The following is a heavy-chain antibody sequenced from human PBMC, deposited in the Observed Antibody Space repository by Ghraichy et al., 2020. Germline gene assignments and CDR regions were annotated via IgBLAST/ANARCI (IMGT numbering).Heavy chain of an antibody. D-gene: IGHD2-2*01. CDR1: GFTFSDYY. J-gene: IGHJ4*02. Sequence: GGSLRLSCAASGFTFSDYYMSWIRQAPGKGLEWVSYISSSSSYTNYADSVKGRFTISRDNAKNSLYLQMNSLRAEDTAVYYCARDDRYCSSTSCPPGDYWGQGTLVTVSS. CDR3: ARDDRYCSSTSCPPGDY. V-gene: IGHV3-11*06. CDR2: ISSSSSYT.